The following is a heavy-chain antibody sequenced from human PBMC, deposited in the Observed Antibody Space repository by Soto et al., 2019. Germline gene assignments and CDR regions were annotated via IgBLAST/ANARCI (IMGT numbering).Heavy chain of an antibody. CDR3: ARPSYSSGWVNYYYGMDV. Sequence: ASVKVSCKASGYTFTSYAMHWVRQAPGQRLEWMGWINAGNGNTKYSQKFQGRVTITRDTSASTAYMELSSLRSEDTAVYYCARPSYSSGWVNYYYGMDVWGQGTTVT. CDR1: GYTFTSYA. D-gene: IGHD6-19*01. J-gene: IGHJ6*02. CDR2: INAGNGNT. V-gene: IGHV1-3*01.